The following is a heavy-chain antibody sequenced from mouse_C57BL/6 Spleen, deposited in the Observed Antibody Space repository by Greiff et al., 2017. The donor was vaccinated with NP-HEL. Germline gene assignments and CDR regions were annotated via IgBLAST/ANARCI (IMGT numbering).Heavy chain of an antibody. CDR2: INPGSGGT. CDR3: ARGLRHEDYYAMDY. V-gene: IGHV1-54*02. D-gene: IGHD3-2*02. J-gene: IGHJ4*01. Sequence: QVQLQQSGAELVRPGTSVKVSCKASGYAFTNYLIEWVKQRPGQGLEWIGVINPGSGGTNYNEKFKGKATFTADTSSNTAYMQLSSLTTEDSAIYYCARGLRHEDYYAMDYWGQGTTLTVSS. CDR1: GYAFTNYL.